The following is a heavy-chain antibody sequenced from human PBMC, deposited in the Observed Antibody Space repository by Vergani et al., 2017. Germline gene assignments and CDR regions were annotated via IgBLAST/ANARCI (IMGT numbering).Heavy chain of an antibody. D-gene: IGHD1-14*01. V-gene: IGHV4-39*01. Sequence: QLQLQESGPGLVKPSETLSLTCTVSGGSISSSSYYWGWIRQPPGKGLEWIGSIYYSGSTYYNPSLKSRVTISVDTSKNQFSLKLSSVTAADTAVYYCACRRQPGPKRGYYYGMDVWGQGTTVTVSS. CDR2: IYYSGST. CDR3: ACRRQPGPKRGYYYGMDV. CDR1: GGSISSSSYY. J-gene: IGHJ6*02.